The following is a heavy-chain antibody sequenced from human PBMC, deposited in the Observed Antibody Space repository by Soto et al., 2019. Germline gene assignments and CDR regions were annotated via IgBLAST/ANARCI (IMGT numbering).Heavy chain of an antibody. J-gene: IGHJ4*02. D-gene: IGHD6-19*01. V-gene: IGHV1-18*01. CDR1: GYTFTIYG. CDR2: ISAYNGNT. CDR3: ARDLSSGWTLDFDY. Sequence: ASVKVSWKASGYTFTIYGITRVLQAPGQGLDWMGWISAYNGNTDYAQKFQGRVTVTTDTSTSTAYMELTSLTSDDTAVYYCARDLSSGWTLDFDYWGQGTLVTVSS.